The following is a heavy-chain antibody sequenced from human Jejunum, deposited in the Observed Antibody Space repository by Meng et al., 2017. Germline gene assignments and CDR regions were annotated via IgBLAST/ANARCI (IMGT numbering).Heavy chain of an antibody. CDR3: ARDQIVAGRDG. V-gene: IGHV3-21*01. CDR1: GFTFSSYS. CDR2: ISSSSSYI. D-gene: IGHD2-15*01. Sequence: GESLKISCAASGFTFSSYSMNWVRQAPGKGLEWVSSISSSSSYIYYADSVKGRFTISRDNAKNSLYLQMNSLRAEDTAVYYCARDQIVAGRDGWGHGTTVTVSS. J-gene: IGHJ6*02.